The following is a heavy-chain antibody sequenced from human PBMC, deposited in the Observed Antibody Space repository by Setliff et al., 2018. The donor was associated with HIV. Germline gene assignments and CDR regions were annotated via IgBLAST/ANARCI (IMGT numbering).Heavy chain of an antibody. CDR2: ISGSAGTT. V-gene: IGHV3-23*01. CDR3: AKDHATSSWFTALLDY. Sequence: SGGSFSDYYWSWVRQPPGKGLEWVSGISGSAGTTYYADSVKGRFTISRDNSKNTLYLQMNSLRAEDTAVYYCAKDHATSSWFTALLDYWGQGALVTVSS. CDR1: GGSFSDYY. J-gene: IGHJ4*02. D-gene: IGHD6-13*01.